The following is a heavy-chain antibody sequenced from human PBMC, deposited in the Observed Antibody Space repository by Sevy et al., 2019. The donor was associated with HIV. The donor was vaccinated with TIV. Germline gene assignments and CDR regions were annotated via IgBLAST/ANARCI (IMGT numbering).Heavy chain of an antibody. J-gene: IGHJ6*02. V-gene: IGHV3-74*01. D-gene: IGHD5-18*01. Sequence: GESLKISCTASGFISSPYWMHWVRQAPGKGLVWVSRINPDGSITSYADAVKGRFTISRDNAKNTLYLQMNSLRAEDTAVYYCARVRSIYVDTTHYYAMDVWGQGTTVTVSS. CDR2: INPDGSIT. CDR3: ARVRSIYVDTTHYYAMDV. CDR1: GFISSPYW.